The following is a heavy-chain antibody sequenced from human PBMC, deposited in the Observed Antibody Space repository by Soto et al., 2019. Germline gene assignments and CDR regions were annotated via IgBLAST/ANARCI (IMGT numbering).Heavy chain of an antibody. Sequence: GGSLRLSCAASGFTFSSYSMNWVRQAPGKGLEWVSYISSSSSTIYYADSVKGRFTISRDNAKNSLYLQMNSLRAEDTAVYYCARDFLPDIVVVPALSRHDAFDIWGQGTMVTVSS. J-gene: IGHJ3*02. CDR3: ARDFLPDIVVVPALSRHDAFDI. CDR2: ISSSSSTI. V-gene: IGHV3-48*01. CDR1: GFTFSSYS. D-gene: IGHD2-2*01.